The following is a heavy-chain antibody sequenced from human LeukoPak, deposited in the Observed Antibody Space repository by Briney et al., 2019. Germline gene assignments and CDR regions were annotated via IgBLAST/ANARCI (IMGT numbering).Heavy chain of an antibody. Sequence: SETLSLTCTVSGGSISSYFWTWIRQPAGKGLEWIERIYSNGITNYNPSLKSRVTMSMDTSKKEFSLKLSSVTAADTAVYYCARVHSRYCSSTSCFSTTHGYYYYMDVWGKGTTVTVSS. V-gene: IGHV4-4*07. CDR3: ARVHSRYCSSTSCFSTTHGYYYYMDV. D-gene: IGHD2-2*01. CDR1: GGSISSYF. CDR2: IYSNGIT. J-gene: IGHJ6*03.